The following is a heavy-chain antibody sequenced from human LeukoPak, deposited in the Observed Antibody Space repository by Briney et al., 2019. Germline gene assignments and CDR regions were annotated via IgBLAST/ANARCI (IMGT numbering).Heavy chain of an antibody. V-gene: IGHV4-39*01. Sequence: PSETLSLTCTVSGGSISSGTYYWGWIRQPPGKGLEWIGSIYYSGSTYYNPSLKSRVTISVDTSKNQFSLKLCSVTAADTALYYCARRLSYYYYMDVWGKGTTVTVSS. CDR1: GGSISSGTYY. CDR3: ARRLSYYYYMDV. D-gene: IGHD3-16*01. CDR2: IYYSGST. J-gene: IGHJ6*03.